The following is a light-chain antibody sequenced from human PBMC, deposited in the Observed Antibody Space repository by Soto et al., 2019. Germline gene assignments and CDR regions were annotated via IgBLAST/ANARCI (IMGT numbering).Light chain of an antibody. J-gene: IGKJ1*01. CDR2: GAS. CDR3: QQYSSTFWT. CDR1: QSISSSY. Sequence: EIVLTQSPGTLSLSPGERTTLSCRASQSISSSYLAWYQQKPGQAPRLLVYGASRRATGIPDRFSGSDSGTDFTLTISRLEPEYFALYYCQQYSSTFWTLGQGTKMEIK. V-gene: IGKV3-20*01.